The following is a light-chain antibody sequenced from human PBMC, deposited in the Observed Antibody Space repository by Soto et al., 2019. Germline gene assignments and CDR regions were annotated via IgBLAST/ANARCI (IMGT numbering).Light chain of an antibody. J-gene: IGLJ2*01. CDR3: SSFTSDTTWV. CDR1: NCDIGGYNF. V-gene: IGLV2-14*03. Sequence: QSVLTQPASVSGSPGQSITISCTGTNCDIGGYNFVSWYQQHPGKAPTLLIYDVTNRPSGVSSRFSGSKSGNTASLIISGLLDEDEADYYCSSFTSDTTWVFGGGTKLTVL. CDR2: DVT.